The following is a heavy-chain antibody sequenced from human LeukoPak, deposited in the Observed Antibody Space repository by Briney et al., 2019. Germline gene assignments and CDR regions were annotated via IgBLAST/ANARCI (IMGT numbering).Heavy chain of an antibody. D-gene: IGHD3-10*01. CDR1: GGSISSYY. CDR3: AREGGSGSYYNSFLDYYYMDV. V-gene: IGHV4-4*07. Sequence: SETLSLTCTVSGGSISSYYWSWIRQPAGKGLEWIGRIYTSGSTNYNPSLKSRVTMSVDTSKNQFSLKLSSVTAADTAVYYCAREGGSGSYYNSFLDYYYMDVWGKGTTATVSS. J-gene: IGHJ6*03. CDR2: IYTSGST.